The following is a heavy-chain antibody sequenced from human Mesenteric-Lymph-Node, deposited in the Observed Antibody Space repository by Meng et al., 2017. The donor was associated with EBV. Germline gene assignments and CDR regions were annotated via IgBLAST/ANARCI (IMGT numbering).Heavy chain of an antibody. CDR3: ARENPARGNWFDP. V-gene: IGHV4-61*01. D-gene: IGHD3-10*01. Sequence: QVQVQESGPGLVKPSETLSLTCTVSGGSVSSTSYYWSWIRQPPGKRLEWIGYVYYSGSTNYNPSLKSRVTISVDTSKNQFSLNLYSVTAADTAVYYCARENPARGNWFDPWGQGALVTVSS. CDR2: VYYSGST. J-gene: IGHJ5*02. CDR1: GGSVSSTSYY.